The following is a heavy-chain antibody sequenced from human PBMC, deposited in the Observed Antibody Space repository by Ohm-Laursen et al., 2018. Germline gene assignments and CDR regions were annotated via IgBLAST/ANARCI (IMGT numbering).Heavy chain of an antibody. J-gene: IGHJ6*02. Sequence: SVKVSCKTYGYTFTSYDISWVRQVSGQGLEWIGWVNPVSKNTVSVKDFRGRVTLTGDTSSSTAYMELRSLTSKDTAIYYCARAVRNQMLSTVWGQGTAVTVSS. CDR2: VNPVSKNT. CDR1: GYTFTSYD. CDR3: ARAVRNQMLSTV. D-gene: IGHD2-2*01. V-gene: IGHV1-8*01.